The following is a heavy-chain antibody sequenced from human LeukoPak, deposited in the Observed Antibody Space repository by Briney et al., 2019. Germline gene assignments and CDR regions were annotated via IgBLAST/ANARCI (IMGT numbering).Heavy chain of an antibody. D-gene: IGHD2-2*01. CDR3: ARGYCSSTSCYFFSGHLRSYFVRFDP. J-gene: IGHJ5*02. CDR2: INHSGST. V-gene: IGHV4-34*01. CDR1: GGSFSSYY. Sequence: SETLSLTCAVYGGSFSSYYWSWIRQPPGKGLEWIGEINHSGSTNYSPSLKSRVTISVDTSKNQFSLKLSSVTAAGTAAYYCARGYCSSTSCYFFSGHLRSYFVRFDPWGQGTLVTVSS.